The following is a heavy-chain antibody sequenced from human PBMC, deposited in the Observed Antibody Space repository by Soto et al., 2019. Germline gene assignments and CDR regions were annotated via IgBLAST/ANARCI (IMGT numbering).Heavy chain of an antibody. V-gene: IGHV3-9*01. CDR1: GFTFDDYA. CDR3: AKELVGSYYGMDV. CDR2: ISWNSGSI. D-gene: IGHD2-15*01. J-gene: IGHJ6*02. Sequence: PGGSLRLSCAASGFTFDDYAMHWVRQAPGKGLEWVSGISWNSGSIGYADSVKGRFTISRDNAKNSLYLQMSSLRAEDTALYYCAKELVGSYYGMDVWGQGTTVTVSS.